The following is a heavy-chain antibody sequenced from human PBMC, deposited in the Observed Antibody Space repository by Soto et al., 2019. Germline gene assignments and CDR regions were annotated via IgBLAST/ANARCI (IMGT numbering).Heavy chain of an antibody. CDR2: IFSNDEK. CDR1: GFSLSNARMG. V-gene: IGHV2-26*01. J-gene: IGHJ5*02. CDR3: ARDLGYSGYVDWFDP. Sequence: QVTLKESGPVLVKPTETLTLTCTVSGFSLSNARMGVSWIRQPLGKALEWLAHIFSNDEKSYSTSLKSRLTIXXDXSXXQVVLTMTNMDPVDTATYSCARDLGYSGYVDWFDPWGQGTLVTVSS. D-gene: IGHD5-12*01.